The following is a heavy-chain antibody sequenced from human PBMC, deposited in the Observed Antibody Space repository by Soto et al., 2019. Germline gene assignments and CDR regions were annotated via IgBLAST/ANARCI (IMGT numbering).Heavy chain of an antibody. CDR1: GDSVSSNSAA. J-gene: IGHJ6*02. CDR2: TYYRSKWYN. CDR3: ARDRKGGFVMDV. Sequence: TSETLSLTCAISGDSVSSNSAAWNWIRQSPSRGLEWLGRTYYRSKWYNDYAVSVKGRISINPDTSKNLFSLQLNSVTPEDTAVYYCARDRKGGFVMDVWGQGTTVTVSS. V-gene: IGHV6-1*01. D-gene: IGHD3-16*01.